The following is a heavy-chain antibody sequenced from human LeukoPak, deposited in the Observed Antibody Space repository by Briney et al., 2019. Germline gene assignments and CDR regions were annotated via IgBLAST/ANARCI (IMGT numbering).Heavy chain of an antibody. CDR2: ILGSGGTT. CDR3: AKYERVAGRPWYFDY. V-gene: IGHV3-23*01. Sequence: GGSLRLSCAASGFTFSSYAMSWVRQAPGKGLEWVSAILGSGGTTYYADSVEGRFTISRDNSKNTMYLQMNSLRAEDTAIFYCAKYERVAGRPWYFDYWGQGTLVTVSS. CDR1: GFTFSSYA. D-gene: IGHD6-19*01. J-gene: IGHJ4*02.